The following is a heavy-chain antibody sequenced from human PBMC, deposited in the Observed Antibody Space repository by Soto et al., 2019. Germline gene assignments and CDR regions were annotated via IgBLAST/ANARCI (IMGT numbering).Heavy chain of an antibody. CDR1: GFTFSTFA. CDR2: ISYDGSHK. Sequence: GGSLRLSCAASGFTFSTFAMHWVRQAPGKGLEWVAVISYDGSHKYYADSVKGRIIISRDNSKNTLYLQMKDLRGEDTAVYYCARDGADGSRSIGWVCLDYWGQGTMVAVYS. D-gene: IGHD6-19*01. V-gene: IGHV3-30-3*01. J-gene: IGHJ4*02. CDR3: ARDGADGSRSIGWVCLDY.